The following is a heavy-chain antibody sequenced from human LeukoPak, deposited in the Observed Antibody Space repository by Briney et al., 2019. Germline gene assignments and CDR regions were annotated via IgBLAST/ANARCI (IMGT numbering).Heavy chain of an antibody. V-gene: IGHV3-30-3*02. J-gene: IGHJ4*02. CDR2: ISYDGSNK. D-gene: IGHD2-2*01. CDR3: AKRGPNQLLSDYFDY. Sequence: GGSLRLSCAASGFTFSSYAMHWVRQAPGKGLEWVAVISYDGSNKYYADSVKGRFTISRDNSKNTLYLQMNSLRAEDTAVYYCAKRGPNQLLSDYFDYWGQGTLVTVSS. CDR1: GFTFSSYA.